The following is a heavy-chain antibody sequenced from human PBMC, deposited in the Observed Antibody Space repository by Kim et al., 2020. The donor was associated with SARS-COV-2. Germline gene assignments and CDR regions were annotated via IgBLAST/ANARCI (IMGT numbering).Heavy chain of an antibody. V-gene: IGHV3-7*03. J-gene: IGHJ4*02. D-gene: IGHD6-13*01. Sequence: YGDSVKGRFTIARDTAQNSLYLQMNSLRAEDTAVYYCARLGSSSWFNDFWGQGTLVTVSS. CDR3: ARLGSSSWFNDF.